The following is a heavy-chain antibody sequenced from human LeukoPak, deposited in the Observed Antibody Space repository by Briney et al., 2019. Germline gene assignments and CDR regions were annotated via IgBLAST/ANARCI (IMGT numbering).Heavy chain of an antibody. CDR1: GFSFSTSS. Sequence: GGSLRLSCAASGFSFSTSSMTWVRQSPGKGLERVSAISDSGSRKFYADSVKGRFTVSRDNSKNTVYLQMNNLRDDNTARYFCAKDLVESYWGQGTVVSVSS. CDR3: AKDLVESY. J-gene: IGHJ4*02. D-gene: IGHD3-10*01. CDR2: ISDSGSRK. V-gene: IGHV3-23*01.